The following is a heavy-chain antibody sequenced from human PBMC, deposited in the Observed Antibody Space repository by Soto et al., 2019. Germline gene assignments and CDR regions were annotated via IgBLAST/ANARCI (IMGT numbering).Heavy chain of an antibody. CDR2: MNPNSGNT. CDR1: GYTFTSYD. D-gene: IGHD3-10*01. J-gene: IGHJ6*02. V-gene: IGHV1-8*01. Sequence: GASVKVSCKASGYTFTSYDINWVRQATGQGLEWMGWMNPNSGNTGYAQKFQGRVTMTRNTSISTAYMELSSLRSEDTAVYYCARDYHRPLLRFIHYYYGMDVWGQGTTVTVSS. CDR3: ARDYHRPLLRFIHYYYGMDV.